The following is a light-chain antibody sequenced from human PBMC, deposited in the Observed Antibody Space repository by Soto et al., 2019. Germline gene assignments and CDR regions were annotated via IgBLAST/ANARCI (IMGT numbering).Light chain of an antibody. Sequence: EIVMTQSPATLSVSPGDRATLSCRASQSISANLAWYQQKPGQTPRLLIYGASTRASGVPAKFSGSGSGTEFTLTISSLQSEDFAVYYCQQYVTSPWAFGQGTKVAIE. CDR3: QQYVTSPWA. CDR2: GAS. V-gene: IGKV3-15*01. J-gene: IGKJ1*01. CDR1: QSISAN.